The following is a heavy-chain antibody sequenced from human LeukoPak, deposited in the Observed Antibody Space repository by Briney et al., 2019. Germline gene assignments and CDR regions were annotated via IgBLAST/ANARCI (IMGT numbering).Heavy chain of an antibody. J-gene: IGHJ4*02. V-gene: IGHV3-7*01. CDR3: VRDGRPLDY. CDR1: GFTFSGSW. CDR2: IKEDGSEK. Sequence: GGSLRLSCAASGFTFSGSWMSWVRQAPGKGLESVANIKEDGSEKYYVDSVRGRFSISRDNAKNSLYLQMNSLRAEDTAVYYCVRDGRPLDYWGQGTLVTVSS. D-gene: IGHD1-1*01.